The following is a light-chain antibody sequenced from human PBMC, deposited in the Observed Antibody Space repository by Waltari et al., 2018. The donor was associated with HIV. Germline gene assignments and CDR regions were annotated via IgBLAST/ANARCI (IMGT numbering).Light chain of an antibody. CDR2: EVN. V-gene: IGLV2-23*02. CDR3: CSYAGSTTFVE. J-gene: IGLJ3*02. CDR1: NSDLGGYNI. Sequence: SALTPPASVSGSPGQSITISCTGTNSDLGGYNILPWYQHHPDKDHNHIIYEVNVRPSGVSDRFSGSKSGNTASLTISGLQAGDEADYYYCSYAGSTTFVEFGGGTKLTVL.